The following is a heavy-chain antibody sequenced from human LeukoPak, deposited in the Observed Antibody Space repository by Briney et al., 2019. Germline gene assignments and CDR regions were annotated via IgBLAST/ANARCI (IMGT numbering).Heavy chain of an antibody. CDR3: ARLKTPSIAVALDWFDP. D-gene: IGHD6-19*01. CDR1: GFTFSSYN. Sequence: GGSLRLSCAASGFTFSSYNMNWVRQAPGKGLEWVSSISSSSSYIYYADSVKGRFTISRDNAKNSLYLQMNSLRAEDTAVYYCARLKTPSIAVALDWFDPWGQGSLVTVSS. V-gene: IGHV3-21*01. CDR2: ISSSSSYI. J-gene: IGHJ5*02.